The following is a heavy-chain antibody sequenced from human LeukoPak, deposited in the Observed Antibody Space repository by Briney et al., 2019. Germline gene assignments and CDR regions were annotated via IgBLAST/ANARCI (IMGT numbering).Heavy chain of an antibody. CDR3: AKDKVAVAGSYWYFDL. V-gene: IGHV3-9*01. D-gene: IGHD6-19*01. CDR2: ISWNSGSI. J-gene: IGHJ2*01. CDR1: GFTFDDYA. Sequence: GGSLRLSCAASGFTFDDYAMHWVRQAPGKGLEWVSGISWNSGSIGYADSVKGRLTISRDNAKNSLYLQMNSLRAEDTALYYCAKDKVAVAGSYWYFDLWGRGTLVTVSS.